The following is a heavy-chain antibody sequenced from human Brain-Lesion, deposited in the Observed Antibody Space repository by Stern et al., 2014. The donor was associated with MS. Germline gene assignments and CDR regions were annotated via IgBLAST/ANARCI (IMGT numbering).Heavy chain of an antibody. CDR1: GGSISSSTYY. CDR3: ARHDSVPRPSQLYSARDRGPGYFDY. V-gene: IGHV4-39*01. D-gene: IGHD1-26*01. J-gene: IGHJ4*02. Sequence: QVQLQESGPGLVKPSETLSLTCTVSGGSISSSTYYWAWIRQPPGKGLEWIGNIYYSGFTYYNPSLKSRVTISVDMSKTQFSLKLGSLTAADTAIYYCARHDSVPRPSQLYSARDRGPGYFDYWGQGTLVTVSS. CDR2: IYYSGFT.